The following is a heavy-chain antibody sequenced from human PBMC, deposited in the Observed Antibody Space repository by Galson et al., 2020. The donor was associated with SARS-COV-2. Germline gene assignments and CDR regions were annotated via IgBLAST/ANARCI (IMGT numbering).Heavy chain of an antibody. J-gene: IGHJ6*02. Sequence: SETLSLTCTVSGGSISSSSYYWGWIRQPPGKGLEWIGSIYYSGSTYYNPSLKSRVTISVDTSKNQFSLKLSSVTAADTAVYYCARDPPYSSGLGMDVWGQGTTVTVSS. CDR3: ARDPPYSSGLGMDV. V-gene: IGHV4-39*07. CDR1: GGSISSSSYY. D-gene: IGHD6-19*01. CDR2: IYYSGST.